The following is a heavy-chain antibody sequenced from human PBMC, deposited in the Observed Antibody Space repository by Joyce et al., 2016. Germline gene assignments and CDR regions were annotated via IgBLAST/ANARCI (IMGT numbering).Heavy chain of an antibody. Sequence: QVQLVESGGGVVQPGRPLRLSCAASEFSFGDYGMHWVRQAPGEGVEWVAVMSNDGSNRYYADSIKGRFTISRDNSKNTLYLQMNSLRAEDTAIYYCAKDRDDIVTGYEYGMDVWGQGTTVTVSS. J-gene: IGHJ6*02. CDR3: AKDRDDIVTGYEYGMDV. CDR1: EFSFGDYG. V-gene: IGHV3-30*18. CDR2: MSNDGSNR. D-gene: IGHD3-9*01.